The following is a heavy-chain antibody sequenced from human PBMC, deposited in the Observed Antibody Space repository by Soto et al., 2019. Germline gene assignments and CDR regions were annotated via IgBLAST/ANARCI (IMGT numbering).Heavy chain of an antibody. CDR3: TTVYSNSEHFFDH. J-gene: IGHJ4*02. Sequence: EVQLVESGGGLVKPGGSLRLSCAHSGFPFTNAWMSWVRQAPGKGLEWVGRIKSKADGGTTYYAAPVKGRFTISRDDSKTPLYLQMNSLKTEDTAVYYCTTVYSNSEHFFDHWGQGTLVSVSS. V-gene: IGHV3-15*01. CDR1: GFPFTNAW. D-gene: IGHD2-21*01. CDR2: IKSKADGGTT.